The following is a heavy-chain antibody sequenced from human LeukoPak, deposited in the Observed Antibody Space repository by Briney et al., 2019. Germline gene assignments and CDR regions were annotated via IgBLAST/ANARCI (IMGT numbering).Heavy chain of an antibody. CDR1: GYTFTKSY. CDR3: ARIRDGYNDAYDI. CDR2: INPGGDNT. Sequence: ASVKVSCKASGYTFTKSYIHWVRQAPGQRLEGMGLINPGGDNTDYAQNFQGRLTMTSDTSARTVYMELSSLRSDDTAVYYCARIRDGYNDAYDIWGQGTLVTVPS. J-gene: IGHJ3*02. V-gene: IGHV1-46*01. D-gene: IGHD5-24*01.